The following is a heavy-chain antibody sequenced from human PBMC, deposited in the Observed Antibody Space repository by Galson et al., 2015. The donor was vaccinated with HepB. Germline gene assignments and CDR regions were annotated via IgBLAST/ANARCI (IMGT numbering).Heavy chain of an antibody. D-gene: IGHD1-26*01. V-gene: IGHV3-43*01. Sequence: SLRLSCAASEFTFDDYTMHWVRQAPGKGLEWVSLISWNGDFTYYGDSVKGRFTISRDNSKNSLYLQMNSLRTEDTALYYCIKGASGSYYPEYFPHWGQGTLVTVSS. CDR1: EFTFDDYT. J-gene: IGHJ1*01. CDR2: ISWNGDFT. CDR3: IKGASGSYYPEYFPH.